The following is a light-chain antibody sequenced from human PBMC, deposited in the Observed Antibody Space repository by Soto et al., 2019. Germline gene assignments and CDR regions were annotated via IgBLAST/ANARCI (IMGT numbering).Light chain of an antibody. CDR3: SSYAGTNTVV. CDR2: EVS. Sequence: QSALTQPPSASGSPGQSVTISCTGTSSDVGGYNCVSWYQQYPGKAPKLMTYEVSQRPSGVPDRFSGSKSGNTASLTVSGLQAEDEADYYCSSYAGTNTVVFGGGTKLTVL. CDR1: SSDVGGYNC. J-gene: IGLJ2*01. V-gene: IGLV2-8*01.